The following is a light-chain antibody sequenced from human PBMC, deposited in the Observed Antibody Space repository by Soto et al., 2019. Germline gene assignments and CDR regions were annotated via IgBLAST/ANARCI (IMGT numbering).Light chain of an antibody. J-gene: IGKJ2*01. Sequence: DVVMTQSPLSLPVTPGEPASISCNSSQRLLNSNGYNYLDWYRQRPGQSPQLLIYLGSNRASGVPDRFSGSGSGTHFTLKINRVEAEDVGVYYCMQALLSPRTFGQGTKLEIK. CDR1: QRLLNSNGYNY. CDR2: LGS. CDR3: MQALLSPRT. V-gene: IGKV2-28*01.